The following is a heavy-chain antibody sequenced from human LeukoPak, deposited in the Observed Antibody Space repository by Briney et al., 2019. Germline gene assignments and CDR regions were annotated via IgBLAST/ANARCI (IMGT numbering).Heavy chain of an antibody. V-gene: IGHV3-23*01. CDR3: AKDPLEQQLVLSWFDP. J-gene: IGHJ5*02. D-gene: IGHD6-13*01. CDR2: ISGSGGST. CDR1: GFTFSSYA. Sequence: GGSLRLSCAASGFTFSSYAMSWVRQAPGKGLEWVSAISGSGGSTYYADSVKGRFTISRDNSKNTLYLQMNSLRAEDTAVYYCAKDPLEQQLVLSWFDPWGQGTLVTVSS.